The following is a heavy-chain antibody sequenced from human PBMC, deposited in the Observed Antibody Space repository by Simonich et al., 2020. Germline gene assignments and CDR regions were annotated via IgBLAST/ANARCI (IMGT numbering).Heavy chain of an antibody. CDR3: ARHAGFAFDI. J-gene: IGHJ3*02. D-gene: IGHD6-13*01. CDR2: IYFSGAN. V-gene: IGHV4-39*01. CDR1: GGSISSSSYY. Sequence: QLQLQELGPGLVKPSETLSLTCTVSGGSISSSSYYWGWIRQPPGKGLERIGSIYFSGANSYNPSLKSRFTISVDTSKNQFTLKLSSVTAADTAVYYCARHAGFAFDIWGQGTMVTVSS.